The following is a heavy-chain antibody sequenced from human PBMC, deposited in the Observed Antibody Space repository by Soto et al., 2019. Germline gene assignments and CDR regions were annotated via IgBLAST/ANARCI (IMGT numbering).Heavy chain of an antibody. CDR1: GFTFSSYA. V-gene: IGHV3-23*01. Sequence: GGSLRLSCAASGFTFSSYAMSWVRQAPGKGLEWISAISGSGGSTYYADSVKGRFTISRDNAKNTLYLQMNSLRAEDTAVYYCTRGDSGSGIRLFDYWGQGALVTVSS. J-gene: IGHJ4*02. CDR2: ISGSGGST. CDR3: TRGDSGSGIRLFDY. D-gene: IGHD3-10*01.